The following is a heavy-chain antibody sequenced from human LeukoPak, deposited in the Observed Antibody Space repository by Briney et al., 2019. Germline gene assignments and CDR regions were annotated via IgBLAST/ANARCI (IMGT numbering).Heavy chain of an antibody. CDR2: ISSSSSYI. D-gene: IGHD6-13*01. CDR1: GFTFSSYS. CDR3: ARRQQVEGGSFDY. J-gene: IGHJ4*02. V-gene: IGHV3-21*01. Sequence: GGSLRLSCGASGFTFSSYSMNWVRQAPGKGLEWVSSISSSSSYIDSADSVKGRFTISRDNAKNSLYLQMNSLRAEDTAVYYCARRQQVEGGSFDYWGQGTLVTVSS.